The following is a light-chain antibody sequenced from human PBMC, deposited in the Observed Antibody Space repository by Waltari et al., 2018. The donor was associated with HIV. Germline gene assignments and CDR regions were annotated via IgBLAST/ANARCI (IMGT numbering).Light chain of an antibody. V-gene: IGKV1-39*01. CDR1: ESINKY. J-gene: IGKJ1*01. Sequence: DIQMPQSPSSLSASIGDRVTIPCRASESINKYLNWYQHKPGKAPILLIYAASSLQSGVPSRFSGSGSGTDFTLTINSLQPEDFATYSCQQTYSTPWTFGQGTKVEI. CDR2: AAS. CDR3: QQTYSTPWT.